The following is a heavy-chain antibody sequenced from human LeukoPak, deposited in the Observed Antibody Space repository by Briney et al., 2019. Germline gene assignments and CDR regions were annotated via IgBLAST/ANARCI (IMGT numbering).Heavy chain of an antibody. Sequence: SGTLSLTCTVSGGSISSGGYYWSWIRQHPGKGLEWIGYIYYSGSTYYNPSLKSRVTISVDTSKNQFSLKLSSVTAADTAVYYCARVVPAATPRYSFFNYYYYYGMDVWGQGTTVTVSS. V-gene: IGHV4-30-4*08. D-gene: IGHD2-2*01. CDR1: GGSISSGGYY. J-gene: IGHJ6*02. CDR3: ARVVPAATPRYSFFNYYYYYGMDV. CDR2: IYYSGST.